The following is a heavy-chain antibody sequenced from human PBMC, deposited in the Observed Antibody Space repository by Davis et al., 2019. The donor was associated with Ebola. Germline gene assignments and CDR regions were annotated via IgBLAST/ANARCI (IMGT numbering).Heavy chain of an antibody. CDR1: GFTFSSYA. CDR3: ARSDSSSWYENWFDP. D-gene: IGHD6-13*01. J-gene: IGHJ5*02. Sequence: PGGSLRLSCAASGFTFSSYAMIWVRQAPGKGLEWVSSVSGSGRNTYYADSVKGRFTISRDNAKNSLYLQMNSLRAEDTAVYYCARSDSSSWYENWFDPWGQGTLVTVSS. V-gene: IGHV3-21*01. CDR2: VSGSGRNT.